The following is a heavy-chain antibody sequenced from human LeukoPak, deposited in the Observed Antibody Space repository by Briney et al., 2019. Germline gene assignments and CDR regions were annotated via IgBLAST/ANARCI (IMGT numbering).Heavy chain of an antibody. CDR1: GGSFSGHY. CDR3: ARRKYYYGSGSLMKYYFDY. J-gene: IGHJ4*02. Sequence: PSETLSLTCAVYGGSFSGHYWSWIRQPPGKGLEWIGEINHSGSTNYNPSLKSRVTISVDTSKNQFSLKLSSVTAADTAVYYCARRKYYYGSGSLMKYYFDYWGQGTLVTVSS. V-gene: IGHV4-34*01. D-gene: IGHD3-10*01. CDR2: INHSGST.